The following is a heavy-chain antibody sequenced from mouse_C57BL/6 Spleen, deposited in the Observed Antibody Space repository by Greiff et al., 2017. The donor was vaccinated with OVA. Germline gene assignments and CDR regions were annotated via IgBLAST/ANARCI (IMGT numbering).Heavy chain of an antibody. CDR2: IYPGDGDT. CDR1: GYAFSSSW. CDR3: ARGGRGNDY. V-gene: IGHV1-82*01. J-gene: IGHJ2*01. Sequence: VQLQQSGPELVKPGASVKISCKASGYAFSSSWMNWVKQRPGKGLEWIGRIYPGDGDTNYNGKFKGKATLTADKSSSTAYMQLSSLTSEDSAVYFCARGGRGNDYWGQGTTLTVSS.